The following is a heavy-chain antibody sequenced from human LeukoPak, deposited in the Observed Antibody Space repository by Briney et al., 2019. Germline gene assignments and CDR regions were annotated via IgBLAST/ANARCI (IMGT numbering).Heavy chain of an antibody. J-gene: IGHJ4*02. CDR3: ARPTYGDYEPFFDY. V-gene: IGHV3-21*01. Sequence: GGSLRLSCAASGFTFSSYSMNWVRQAPGKGLEWDSSISSSSTYIYYADSVKGRFTISRDNAKNSLYLQMNSLRAEDTAVYYCARPTYGDYEPFFDYWGQGTLVTVSS. CDR2: ISSSSTYI. CDR1: GFTFSSYS. D-gene: IGHD4-17*01.